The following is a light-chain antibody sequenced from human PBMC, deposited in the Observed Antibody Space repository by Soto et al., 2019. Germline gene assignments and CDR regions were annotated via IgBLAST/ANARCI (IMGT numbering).Light chain of an antibody. J-gene: IGLJ3*02. CDR2: EGS. CDR3: CSRV. CDR1: SSDVGSDNL. V-gene: IGLV2-23*01. Sequence: QSAPTQPASVSGSPGQSITISCTGTSSDVGSDNLVSWYQQHPGKAPKLIIYEGSKRPSGVSNRFSGSQSGNTASPTISGLQAEDEADYYCCSRVFGGGTKLTVL.